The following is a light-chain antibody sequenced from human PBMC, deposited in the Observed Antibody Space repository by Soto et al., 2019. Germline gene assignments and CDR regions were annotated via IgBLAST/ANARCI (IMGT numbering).Light chain of an antibody. CDR2: AAS. J-gene: IGKJ1*01. CDR3: QHSTTWT. V-gene: IGKV1-39*01. Sequence: DIQMTQSPSYLSASVGDRVTITCRASQGISTYLDWYQQKPGKAPKLLIYAASSLQSGVPSRFSGSGSETDFTLTISSLQPEDFATYSCQHSTTWTFGQGTQVDIK. CDR1: QGISTY.